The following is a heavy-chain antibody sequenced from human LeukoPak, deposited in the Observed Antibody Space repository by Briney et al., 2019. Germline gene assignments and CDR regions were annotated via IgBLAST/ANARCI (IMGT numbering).Heavy chain of an antibody. V-gene: IGHV3-23*01. Sequence: GGSLRLSCAASGFTFSSYAMSGLRQAPQKGLEWVSGISVTGDITYYADSVKGRFTIARDNSRTTLYLQLNSLRADDTAVYYCARSHITRYPLQYYFDLWGQGAQVIVSS. CDR3: ARSHITRYPLQYYFDL. J-gene: IGHJ4*02. D-gene: IGHD2-21*01. CDR2: ISVTGDIT. CDR1: GFTFSSYA.